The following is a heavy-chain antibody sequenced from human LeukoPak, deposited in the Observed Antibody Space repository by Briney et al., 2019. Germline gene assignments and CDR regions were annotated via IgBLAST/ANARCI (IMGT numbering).Heavy chain of an antibody. CDR1: GGSISSGGYY. CDR3: ARGGINYYYGMDV. Sequence: SETLSLTCTVSGGSISSGGYYWSWIRQPPGKGLEWIGEINHSGSTNYNPSLKSRVTISVDTSKNQFSLKLSSVTAADTAVYYCARGGINYYYGMDVWGQGTTVTVSS. CDR2: INHSGST. V-gene: IGHV4-39*07. D-gene: IGHD6-13*01. J-gene: IGHJ6*02.